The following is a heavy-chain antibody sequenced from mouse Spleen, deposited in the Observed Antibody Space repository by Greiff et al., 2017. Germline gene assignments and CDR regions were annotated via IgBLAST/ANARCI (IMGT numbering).Heavy chain of an antibody. Sequence: QVQLQQPGAELVKPGASVKLSCKASGYTFTSYWMQWVKQRPGQGLEWMGEIDPSGSYTNYNQKFKGKATLNVDTSSSTAYMQLSSLTSEDSSFYYCARSFDSSGYVHYWGQGTTLTVSS. CDR3: ARSFDSSGYVHY. CDR1: GYTFTSYW. CDR2: IDPSGSYT. V-gene: IGHV1-50*01. J-gene: IGHJ2*01. D-gene: IGHD3-2*02.